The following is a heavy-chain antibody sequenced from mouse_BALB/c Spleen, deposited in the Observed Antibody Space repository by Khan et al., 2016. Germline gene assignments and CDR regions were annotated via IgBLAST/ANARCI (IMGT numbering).Heavy chain of an antibody. D-gene: IGHD1-1*01. Sequence: EVQLQESGPGLVKPSQSLSLTCTVTGYSITSDYAWNWIRQFPGNKLEWMGYISYSGSTSYNPSLKSRISITRDTSKNQIFLQLNSVTTEDTATYYCARSSGSSYDGNFAYWGQGTTLTVSS. J-gene: IGHJ2*01. CDR2: ISYSGST. CDR1: GYSITSDYA. V-gene: IGHV3-2*02. CDR3: ARSSGSSYDGNFAY.